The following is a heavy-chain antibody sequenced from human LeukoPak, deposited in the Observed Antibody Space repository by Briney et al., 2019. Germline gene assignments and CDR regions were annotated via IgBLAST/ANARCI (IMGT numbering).Heavy chain of an antibody. CDR3: ARGLNCSSTSCYSGYGMDV. Sequence: PGGSLRLSCAASGFTFSSYSMNWVRQAPGKGLEWVSSISSSSSYIYYADSVKGRFTISRDNAKNSLYLQMNSLRAEDTPVYYCARGLNCSSTSCYSGYGMDVWGQGTTVTVSS. V-gene: IGHV3-21*01. J-gene: IGHJ6*02. D-gene: IGHD2-2*01. CDR1: GFTFSSYS. CDR2: ISSSSSYI.